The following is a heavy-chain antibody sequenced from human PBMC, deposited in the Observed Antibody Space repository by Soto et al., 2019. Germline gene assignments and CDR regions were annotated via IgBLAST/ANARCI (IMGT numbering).Heavy chain of an antibody. Sequence: GGSLRLSCAASGFTFSSYWMHWVRQAPGKGLVWVSRINSDGSSTSYADSVKGRFTISRDNAKNTLYLQMNSLRAEDTAVYYCARVGEYCCGGSCCVNFDYRARRSVVPVSS. D-gene: IGHD2-15*01. V-gene: IGHV3-74*01. CDR1: GFTFSSYW. CDR2: INSDGSST. J-gene: IGHJ4*02. CDR3: ARVGEYCCGGSCCVNFDY.